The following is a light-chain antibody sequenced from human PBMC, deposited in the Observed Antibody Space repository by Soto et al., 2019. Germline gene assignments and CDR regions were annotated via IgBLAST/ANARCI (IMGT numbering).Light chain of an antibody. V-gene: IGKV3-20*01. CDR1: QSVSSSY. CDR2: GAS. CDR3: QQYGSSPWT. J-gene: IGKJ1*01. Sequence: EIVLTQSPVTLSLSPGERATLSCRASQSVSSSYLAWYQQIPGQAPRLLIYGASSRATGIPDRFSGSGSGTDVTITISRLEPADFAVYYCQQYGSSPWTFGQGTKVEVK.